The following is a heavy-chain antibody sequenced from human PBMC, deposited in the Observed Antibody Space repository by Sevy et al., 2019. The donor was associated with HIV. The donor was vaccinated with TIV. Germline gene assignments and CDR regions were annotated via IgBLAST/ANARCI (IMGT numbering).Heavy chain of an antibody. CDR1: DGSIRSSNW. CDR3: ARLTGGVDSGFQH. D-gene: IGHD3-16*01. J-gene: IGHJ1*01. CDR2: IYLSGTT. V-gene: IGHV4-4*02. Sequence: SETLSLTCAVSDGSIRSSNWWSWVRQSPGKGLEWIGEIYLSGTTNRNPSLKSRVTISIDKSKNLFSLKLSSVTAADTAVYYCARLTGGVDSGFQHWGQGTLVTVSS.